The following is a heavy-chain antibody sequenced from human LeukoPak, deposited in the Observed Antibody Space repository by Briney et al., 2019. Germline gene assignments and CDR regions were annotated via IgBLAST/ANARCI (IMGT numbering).Heavy chain of an antibody. V-gene: IGHV3-23*01. CDR3: ASSRYFDVRYFDY. CDR2: ISGSGDSA. CDR1: GFIFSNYA. J-gene: IGHJ4*02. Sequence: GGSLRLSCAASGFIFSNYAMSWVRQAPGKGLEWVSGISGSGDSAFYADSVKGRFTISRDNSKNTLYLQMNSLRAEDTAVYYCASSRYFDVRYFDYWGQGTLVTVSS. D-gene: IGHD3-9*01.